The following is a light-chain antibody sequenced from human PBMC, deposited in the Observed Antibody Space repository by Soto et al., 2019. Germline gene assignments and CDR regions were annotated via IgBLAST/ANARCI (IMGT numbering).Light chain of an antibody. CDR2: DVN. V-gene: IGLV2-14*01. Sequence: QSALTQPASVSGSPGQSITLSCTGTSSDIGGYDYVSWYQRHPGKAPKLIIYDVNNRPSGVSNRFSGSKSGNTASLTISGLQAEHEADYYWNSYASGSSHVVFGSGTKVTLL. J-gene: IGLJ6*01. CDR1: SSDIGGYDY. CDR3: NSYASGSSHVV.